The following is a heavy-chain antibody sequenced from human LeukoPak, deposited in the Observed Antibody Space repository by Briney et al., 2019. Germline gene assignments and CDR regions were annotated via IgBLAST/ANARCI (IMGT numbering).Heavy chain of an antibody. CDR3: VRRHESRTYSFDK. D-gene: IGHD3-22*01. CDR2: VFHTGST. V-gene: IGHV4-39*01. CDR1: GDSISSYNYY. J-gene: IGHJ4*02. Sequence: SETLSLTCTVSGDSISSYNYYWGWIRQPPGKGLEWIGNVFHTGSTYYNPSLTSRLSISVDTSRERFSLTLSSVTAADTAVYYCVRRHESRTYSFDKWGRGTLVTVSS.